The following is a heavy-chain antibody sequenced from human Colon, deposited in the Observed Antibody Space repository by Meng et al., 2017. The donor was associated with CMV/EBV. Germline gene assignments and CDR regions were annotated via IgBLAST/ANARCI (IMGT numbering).Heavy chain of an antibody. CDR1: GDSISGSSYY. CDR3: AKCITSCQTRAFDM. J-gene: IGHJ3*02. V-gene: IGHV3-23*01. D-gene: IGHD3-10*01. CDR2: ISGNGATT. Sequence: ETLSLTCTVSGDSISGSSYYWGWVRQAPGKGLEWVSAISGNGATTHYADSVKGRFTMSRDNSKNTLYLQMNSLRAEDTAIYYCAKCITSCQTRAFDMWGQGTMVTVSS.